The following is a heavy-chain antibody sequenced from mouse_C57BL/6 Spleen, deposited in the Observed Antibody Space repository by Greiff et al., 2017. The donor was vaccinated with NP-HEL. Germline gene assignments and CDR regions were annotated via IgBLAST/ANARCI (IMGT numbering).Heavy chain of an antibody. CDR1: GYTFTEYT. D-gene: IGHD2-2*01. CDR2: FYPGSGSI. Sequence: QVQLQQSGAELVKPGASVKLSCKASGYTFTEYTIHWVKQRSGQGLGWIGWFYPGSGSIKYNEKFKDKATLTADKSSSTVYMELSRLTSEDSAVYFCARHEEGHYGYLYYAMDYWGQGTSVTVSS. CDR3: ARHEEGHYGYLYYAMDY. J-gene: IGHJ4*01. V-gene: IGHV1-62-2*01.